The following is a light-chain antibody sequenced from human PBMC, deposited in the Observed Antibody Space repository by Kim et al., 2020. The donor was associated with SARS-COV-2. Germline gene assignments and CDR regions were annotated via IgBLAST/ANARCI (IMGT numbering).Light chain of an antibody. CDR2: GAS. V-gene: IGKV1-33*01. CDR3: QHYNDLPWA. J-gene: IGKJ1*01. Sequence: DIQMTQSPSSLSAFVGDRVTITCRASRDIKNHINWYQQKPGKAPRLLIHGASSLETGVPSRFSGGGAGTDFTFTISSLQPEDIATYYCQHYNDLPWAFGQGTKVEIK. CDR1: RDIKNH.